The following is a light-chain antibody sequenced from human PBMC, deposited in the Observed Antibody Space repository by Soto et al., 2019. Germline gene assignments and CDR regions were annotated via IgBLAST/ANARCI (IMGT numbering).Light chain of an antibody. CDR2: DDI. Sequence: QSALTQPASVSGSPGQSITISCTGTTSDIGRYNLVSWYQQYPGKAPKLILYDDIERPSGVSNRFSGSKSGNTASPTISRLLTEDEADYYCCSYAGGTSVVFGGGTKLTVL. CDR3: CSYAGGTSVV. CDR1: TSDIGRYNL. V-gene: IGLV2-23*01. J-gene: IGLJ2*01.